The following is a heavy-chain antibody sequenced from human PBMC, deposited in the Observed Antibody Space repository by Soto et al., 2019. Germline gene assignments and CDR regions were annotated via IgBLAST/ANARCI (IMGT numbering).Heavy chain of an antibody. CDR2: INYGGNT. Sequence: QLQLQESGPGLVKPSETLSLTCSVSGDSINSDKYYWGWIRQPPGKGLEWKGSINYGGNTNYTPSLQTRVTISLDKSKSQFSLKLTSVTAADSAVYFCARLEGLATISYSFDFWGQGALVTVSS. CDR3: ARLEGLATISYSFDF. J-gene: IGHJ4*02. D-gene: IGHD3-9*01. V-gene: IGHV4-39*01. CDR1: GDSINSDKYY.